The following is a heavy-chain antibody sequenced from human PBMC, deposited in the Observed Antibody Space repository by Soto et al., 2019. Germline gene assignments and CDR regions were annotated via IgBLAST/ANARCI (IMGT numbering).Heavy chain of an antibody. J-gene: IGHJ6*02. CDR1: GFTFSTYA. V-gene: IGHV3-23*01. CDR2: ISGSCGST. Sequence: GGSLRLSCAGSGFTFSTYAMSWVRRASGKGLEWVSAISGSCGSTFFADSVQGRFTISRDNSKSTLYLEMNSLRVEDTAVYYCAKPDYGDTRGSVGFYGMDVWGQGTTVTVSS. CDR3: AKPDYGDTRGSVGFYGMDV. D-gene: IGHD4-17*01.